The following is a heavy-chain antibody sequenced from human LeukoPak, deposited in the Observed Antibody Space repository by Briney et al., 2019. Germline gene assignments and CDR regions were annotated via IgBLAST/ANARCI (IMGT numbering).Heavy chain of an antibody. J-gene: IGHJ4*02. CDR2: IYYSGST. Sequence: SETLSLTCTVSGGSISSYYWSWIRRPPGKGLEWIGYIYYSGSTNYNPSLKSRVTISVDTSKNQFSLKLSSVTAADTAVYYCARDSGELGIEYWGQGTLVTVSS. V-gene: IGHV4-59*01. CDR1: GGSISSYY. D-gene: IGHD7-27*01. CDR3: ARDSGELGIEY.